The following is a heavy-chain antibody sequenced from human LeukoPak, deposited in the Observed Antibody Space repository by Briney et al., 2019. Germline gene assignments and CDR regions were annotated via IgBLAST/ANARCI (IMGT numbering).Heavy chain of an antibody. CDR2: IYTSGST. V-gene: IGHV4-4*09. CDR3: ARHERVLSSSWYFWFDP. Sequence: SETLSLTCTVSGGSISSYYWSWIRQPPGKGLEWIGYIYTSGSTNYNPSLKSRVTISVDTSKNQFSLKLSSVTAADTAVYYCARHERVLSSSWYFWFDPWGQGTLVTVSS. CDR1: GGSISSYY. D-gene: IGHD6-13*01. J-gene: IGHJ5*02.